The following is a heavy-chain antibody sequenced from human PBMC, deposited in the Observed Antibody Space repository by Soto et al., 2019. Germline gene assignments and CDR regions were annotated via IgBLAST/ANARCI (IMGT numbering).Heavy chain of an antibody. J-gene: IGHJ5*02. CDR2: IYYSGST. CDR1: GGSIRSRSYY. V-gene: IGHV4-39*01. CDR3: VTSNWFDP. Sequence: QLQLQESGPELVKPSETLSRTCTVSGGSIRSRSYYWGWIRQPPGKGLEWIGIIYYSGSTYYNPSLKSRVTISVDTSKNQFSLKLSSVSATDTAVYYCVTSNWFDPWGQGTLVTVSS.